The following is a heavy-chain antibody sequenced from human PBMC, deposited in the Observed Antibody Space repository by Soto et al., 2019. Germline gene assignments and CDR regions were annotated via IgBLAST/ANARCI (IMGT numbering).Heavy chain of an antibody. J-gene: IGHJ6*02. CDR3: ARARSTAPGSDYYGMDV. D-gene: IGHD3-10*01. V-gene: IGHV3-30-3*01. CDR2: ISYDGSKK. Sequence: GGSLRLSCAASGFTFSTYAVHWVRQAPGKGLEWVALISYDGSKKYYADSVKGRFTISRDNSQNTLFLQMNSLRVEDTAVYYCARARSTAPGSDYYGMDVWGQGTTVTVSS. CDR1: GFTFSTYA.